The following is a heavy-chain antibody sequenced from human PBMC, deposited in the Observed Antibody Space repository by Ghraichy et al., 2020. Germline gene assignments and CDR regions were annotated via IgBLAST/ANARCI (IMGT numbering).Heavy chain of an antibody. Sequence: GGSLRLSCAASGFTFSSYGMHWVRQAPGKGLEWVAFIRYDGSNKFYADSVKGRFTISRDDSKNMLYLQMNSLRPEDTAVYYCVKDSRSYCGSDCYLYWYCDAWGRGTLVTVSS. CDR2: IRYDGSNK. CDR3: VKDSRSYCGSDCYLYWYCDA. CDR1: GFTFSSYG. D-gene: IGHD2-21*02. V-gene: IGHV3-30*02. J-gene: IGHJ2*01.